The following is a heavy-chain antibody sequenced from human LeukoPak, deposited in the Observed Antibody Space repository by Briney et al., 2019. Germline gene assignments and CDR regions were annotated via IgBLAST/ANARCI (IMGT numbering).Heavy chain of an antibody. CDR3: ARRTKSYYYGSGSHHFDY. Sequence: SETLSLTCAVYGGSFSGYYWSWIRQPPGKGLEWIGEINHSGSTNYNPSLKSRVTISVDTSKNQFSLKLSSVTAADTAVHYCARRTKSYYYGSGSHHFDYWGQGTLVTVSS. D-gene: IGHD3-10*01. J-gene: IGHJ4*02. CDR1: GGSFSGYY. V-gene: IGHV4-34*01. CDR2: INHSGST.